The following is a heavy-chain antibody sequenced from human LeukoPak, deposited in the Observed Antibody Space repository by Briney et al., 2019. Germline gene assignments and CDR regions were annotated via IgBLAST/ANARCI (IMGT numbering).Heavy chain of an antibody. D-gene: IGHD6-6*01. Sequence: SETLSLTCAVYGGSFSGYYWSWIRQPPGKGPEWIGENNYRGSTNYNPSLESQVTKSVDTSKNQSSLKLRSVTSADTAVYYWASLVPSNRFDPWGQGTLVTVSS. V-gene: IGHV4-34*01. J-gene: IGHJ5*02. CDR1: GGSFSGYY. CDR3: ASLVPSNRFDP. CDR2: NNYRGST.